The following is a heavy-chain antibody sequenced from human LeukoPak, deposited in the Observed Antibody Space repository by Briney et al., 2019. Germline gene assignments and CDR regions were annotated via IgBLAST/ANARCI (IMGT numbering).Heavy chain of an antibody. CDR3: ARAVGRGSYYFDY. CDR2: IYYSGST. J-gene: IGHJ4*02. CDR1: GGSISSSSYY. D-gene: IGHD1-1*01. Sequence: SETLSLTCTISGGSISSSSYYWGWIRQPPGKGLEGIGSIYYSGSTYYNPSLKSRVTISVDTSKNQFSLKLSSVTAADTAVYYCARAVGRGSYYFDYWGQGTLVTVSS. V-gene: IGHV4-39*07.